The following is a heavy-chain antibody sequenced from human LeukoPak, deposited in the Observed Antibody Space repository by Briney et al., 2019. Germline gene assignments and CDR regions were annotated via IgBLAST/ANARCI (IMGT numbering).Heavy chain of an antibody. CDR2: MNPNSGNT. J-gene: IGHJ6*02. V-gene: IGHV1-8*01. D-gene: IGHD6-13*01. CDR1: GYTFTSYD. CDR3: ARSFEAAAAKGYYYYYGMDV. Sequence: ASVKVSCKASGYTFTSYDINWVRQATGQGLEWMGWMNPNSGNTGYAQKFQGRVTMTRNTSISTAYMELSSLRSEDTAVYYCARSFEAAAAKGYYYYYGMDVWGQGNPGHRLL.